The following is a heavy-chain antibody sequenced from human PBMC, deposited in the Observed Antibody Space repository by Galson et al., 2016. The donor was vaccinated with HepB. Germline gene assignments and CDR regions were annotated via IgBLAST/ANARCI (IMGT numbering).Heavy chain of an antibody. V-gene: IGHV4-39*02. CDR2: LYYTGIT. CDR1: GDSISSGSYY. D-gene: IGHD4-17*01. J-gene: IGHJ4*02. CDR3: ARGGYGDYRRFFDY. Sequence: VSGDSISSGSYYWGWIRQTPGKGLEWIGMLYYTGITFYTPSLESRVTISVDTSKNHFSLRLNSVTAADTAVYYCARGGYGDYRRFFDYWGQGTLVTVSS.